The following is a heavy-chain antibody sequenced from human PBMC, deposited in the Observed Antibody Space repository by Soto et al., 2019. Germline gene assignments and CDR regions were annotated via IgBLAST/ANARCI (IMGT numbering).Heavy chain of an antibody. Sequence: QVQLVESGGGVVQPGRSLRLSCAASGFTFSSYGMHWVRQAPGKGLEWVAVISYDGSNKYYADSVKGRFTISRDNSKNTLYLQMNRLRAEDTGVYYCAKGGPMVRGPRGYFDYWGQGTLVTVSS. J-gene: IGHJ4*02. D-gene: IGHD3-10*01. CDR3: AKGGPMVRGPRGYFDY. CDR1: GFTFSSYG. CDR2: ISYDGSNK. V-gene: IGHV3-30*18.